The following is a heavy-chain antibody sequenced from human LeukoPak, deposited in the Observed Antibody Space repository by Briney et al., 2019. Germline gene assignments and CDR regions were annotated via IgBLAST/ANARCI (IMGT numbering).Heavy chain of an antibody. CDR2: ISWSGGTT. CDR3: AKERIGGSLDY. D-gene: IGHD3-10*01. Sequence: GGSLRLSCAASGFSFQDYPMHWVRQSPGKGLEWVSQISWSGGTTYYADSVKGRFTISRDNSRNSLYLQMNSLRTEDTALYYCAKERIGGSLDYWGQGTLLTVSS. J-gene: IGHJ4*02. CDR1: GFSFQDYP. V-gene: IGHV3-43*01.